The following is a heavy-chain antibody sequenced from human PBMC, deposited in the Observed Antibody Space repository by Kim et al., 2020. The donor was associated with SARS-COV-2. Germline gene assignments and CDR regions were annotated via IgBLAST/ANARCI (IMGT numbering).Heavy chain of an antibody. CDR3: ARRAYSGSYYYFDD. D-gene: IGHD1-26*01. Sequence: YADSGKGRFTISRDNAKNTLYLQRNSLRAEDTAVYYCARRAYSGSYYYFDDWGQGTLVTVSS. J-gene: IGHJ4*02. V-gene: IGHV3-74*01.